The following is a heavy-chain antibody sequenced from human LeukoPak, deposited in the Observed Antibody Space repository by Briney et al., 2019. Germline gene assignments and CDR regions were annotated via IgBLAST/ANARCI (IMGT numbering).Heavy chain of an antibody. CDR1: GGTFSSYA. Sequence: SVKVSCKASGGTFSSYAISWVRQAPGQGLEWMGGIIPIFGTANYAQKFQGRVTITADESTSTAYMELSSLRSEDTAVYYCARDGPPLPVISRADAFDIWGQGTMVTVSS. J-gene: IGHJ3*02. D-gene: IGHD2-21*01. CDR3: ARDGPPLPVISRADAFDI. CDR2: IIPIFGTA. V-gene: IGHV1-69*13.